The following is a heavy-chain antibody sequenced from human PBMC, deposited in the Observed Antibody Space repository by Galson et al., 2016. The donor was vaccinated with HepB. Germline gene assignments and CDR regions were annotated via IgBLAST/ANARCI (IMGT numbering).Heavy chain of an antibody. V-gene: IGHV4-59*01. CDR3: AGHFDGVDV. CDR1: GASISRYH. CDR2: IPTTGSH. Sequence: QVHLQESGPGLVKPSETLSLSCSMTGASISRYHWSWVRQPPGQGLEWTGCIPTTGSHNYNPFLKSRVTISLDTSKNHFSLNLSSVNAADTAVYYCAGHFDGVDVWGLGTTVTVSS. J-gene: IGHJ6*02. D-gene: IGHD3-3*02.